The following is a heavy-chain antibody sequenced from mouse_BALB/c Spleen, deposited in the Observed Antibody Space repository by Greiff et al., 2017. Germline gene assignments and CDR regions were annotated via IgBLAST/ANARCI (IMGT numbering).Heavy chain of an antibody. CDR2: IWGDGST. CDR1: GFSLTGYG. J-gene: IGHJ4*01. Sequence: QVKLMESGPGLVAPSQSLSITCTVSGFSLTGYGVNWVRQPPGKGLEWLGMIWGDGSTDYNSALKSRLSISKDNSKSQVFLKMNSLQTDDTARYYCARDGNYFFYAMDYWGQGTSVTVSS. V-gene: IGHV2-6-7*01. D-gene: IGHD2-1*01. CDR3: ARDGNYFFYAMDY.